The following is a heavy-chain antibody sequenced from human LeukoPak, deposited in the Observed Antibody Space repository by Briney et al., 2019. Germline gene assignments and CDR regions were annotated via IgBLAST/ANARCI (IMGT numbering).Heavy chain of an antibody. CDR2: ILYDGSYK. CDR1: GFIFSRYV. Sequence: HPGGSLRLSCTASGFIFSRYVMHWARQAPGQGLECVAFILYDGSYKYYIDSVKGRFTISRDNSRSTLYLQMNGLRAEDRAVYFCAKDSGTYYGDYIDYWGQGTLVTVSS. D-gene: IGHD3-10*01. CDR3: AKDSGTYYGDYIDY. V-gene: IGHV3-30*02. J-gene: IGHJ4*02.